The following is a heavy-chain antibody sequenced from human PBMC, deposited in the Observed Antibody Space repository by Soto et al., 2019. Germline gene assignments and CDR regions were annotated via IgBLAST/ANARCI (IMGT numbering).Heavy chain of an antibody. D-gene: IGHD2-15*01. CDR2: ISGSGGST. J-gene: IGHJ4*02. CDR3: AKACSGGSCFDY. CDR1: GFTFSSYA. V-gene: IGHV3-23*01. Sequence: GGSLRLSCAASGFTFSSYAMSWVRQAPGKGLEWVSAISGSGGSTYYADSVKGRFTISRDNSKNTLYLQMNSLRAEDTAVYYSAKACSGGSCFDYWGQGTLVTVSS.